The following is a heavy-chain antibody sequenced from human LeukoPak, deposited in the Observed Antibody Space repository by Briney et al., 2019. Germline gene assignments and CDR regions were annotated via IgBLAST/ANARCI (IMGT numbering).Heavy chain of an antibody. V-gene: IGHV3-23*01. CDR3: AKDEIPLRYFDWLSYYFDY. Sequence: GGSLRLSCAASGFTFSSYAMSWVRQAPGKGLEWVSAINGSGGSTYYADSVKGRFTISRDNSKNTLYLQMNSLRAEDTAVYYCAKDEIPLRYFDWLSYYFDYWGQGTLVTVSS. D-gene: IGHD3-9*01. J-gene: IGHJ4*02. CDR1: GFTFSSYA. CDR2: INGSGGST.